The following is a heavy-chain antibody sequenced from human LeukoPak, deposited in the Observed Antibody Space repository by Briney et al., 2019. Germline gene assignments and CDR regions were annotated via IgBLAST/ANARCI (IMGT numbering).Heavy chain of an antibody. J-gene: IGHJ6*03. Sequence: GASVEVSCKASGYTFTGYYMHWVRQAPGQGLEWMGWINTDTGNPTYAQGFTGRFVFSLDTSVSTAYLQISSLKAEDTAVYYCARDDSTQGYSYGFYYYYYMDVWGKGTTVTVSS. V-gene: IGHV7-4-1*02. D-gene: IGHD5-18*01. CDR1: GYTFTGYY. CDR3: ARDDSTQGYSYGFYYYYYMDV. CDR2: INTDTGNP.